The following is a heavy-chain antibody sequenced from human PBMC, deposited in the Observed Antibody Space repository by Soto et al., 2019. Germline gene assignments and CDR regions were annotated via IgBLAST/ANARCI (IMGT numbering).Heavy chain of an antibody. CDR2: ISGSGGST. CDR3: AKKKRRGIVLMVYAIRGDSGFDY. Sequence: PGGSLRLSCAASGFTFSSYAMSWVRQAPGKGLEWVSAISGSGGSTYYADSVKGRFTISRDNSKNTLYLQMNSLRAEDTAVYYCAKKKRRGIVLMVYAIRGDSGFDYWGQGPL. J-gene: IGHJ4*02. D-gene: IGHD2-8*01. CDR1: GFTFSSYA. V-gene: IGHV3-23*01.